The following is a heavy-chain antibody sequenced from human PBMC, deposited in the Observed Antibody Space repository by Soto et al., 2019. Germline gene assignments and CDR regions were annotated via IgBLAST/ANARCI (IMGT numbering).Heavy chain of an antibody. CDR2: ISAYNGNT. CDR1: GYTFTSYS. V-gene: IGHV1-18*01. D-gene: IGHD5-18*01. CDR3: ARVPLLAAMTYYYYYYGMDV. Sequence: GASVKVSCKASGYTFTSYSISWVRQAPGQGLEWMGWISAYNGNTNYAQKLQGRVTMTTDTSTSTAYMELSSLRSEDTAVYYCARVPLLAAMTYYYYYYGMDVWGQGTTVTVSS. J-gene: IGHJ6*02.